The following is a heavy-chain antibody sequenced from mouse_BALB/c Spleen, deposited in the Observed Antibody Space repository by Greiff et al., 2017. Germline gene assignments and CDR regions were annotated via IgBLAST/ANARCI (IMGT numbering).Heavy chain of an antibody. CDR1: GFTFSSYG. Sequence: EVHLVESGGDLVKPGGSLKLSCAASGFTFSSYGMSWVRQTPDKRLEWVATISSGGSYTYYPDSVKGRFTISRDNAKNNLYLQMSSLKSEDTAMYYCARRGGPYAMDYWGQGTSVTVSS. CDR2: ISSGGSYT. J-gene: IGHJ4*01. V-gene: IGHV5-6*01. CDR3: ARRGGPYAMDY.